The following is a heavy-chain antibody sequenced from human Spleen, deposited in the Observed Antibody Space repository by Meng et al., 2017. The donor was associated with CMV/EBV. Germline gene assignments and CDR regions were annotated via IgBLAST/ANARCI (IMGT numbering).Heavy chain of an antibody. J-gene: IGHJ5*02. V-gene: IGHV1-18*01. CDR1: GGTFSTYA. Sequence: QVQLVQSGAEAKKPGSSVKVSCKASGGTFSTYAINWVRQAPGQGLEWMGGISAYNGNTNYAQKLQGRVTMTTDTSTSTAYMELRSLRSDDTAVYYCARVRYSSGWYPGWFDPWGQGTLVTVSS. D-gene: IGHD6-19*01. CDR2: ISAYNGNT. CDR3: ARVRYSSGWYPGWFDP.